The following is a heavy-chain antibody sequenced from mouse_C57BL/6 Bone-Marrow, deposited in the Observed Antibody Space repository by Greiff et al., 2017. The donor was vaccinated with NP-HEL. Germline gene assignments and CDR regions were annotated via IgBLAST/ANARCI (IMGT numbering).Heavy chain of an antibody. CDR1: GYSITSGYY. CDR2: ISYDGSN. Sequence: VQLKESGPGLVKPSQSLSLTCSVTGYSITSGYYWNWIRQFPGNKLEWMGYISYDGSNNYNPSLKNRISITRDTSKNQFFLKLNSVTTEDTATYYCADGYHYYYAMDYWGQGTSVTVSS. V-gene: IGHV3-6*01. CDR3: ADGYHYYYAMDY. J-gene: IGHJ4*01. D-gene: IGHD2-3*01.